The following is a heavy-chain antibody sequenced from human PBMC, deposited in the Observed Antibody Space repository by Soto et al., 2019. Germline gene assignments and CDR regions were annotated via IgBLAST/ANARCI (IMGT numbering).Heavy chain of an antibody. J-gene: IGHJ3*02. V-gene: IGHV4-59*01. Sequence: SETLSLTCTVSGGSISSYYWSWIRQPPGKGLEWIGYIYYSGSTNYNPSLKSRVTISVDTSKDQFSLKLSSVTAADTSVYYCARATPLGRYAFDIWGQGTMVTVSS. D-gene: IGHD7-27*01. CDR3: ARATPLGRYAFDI. CDR1: GGSISSYY. CDR2: IYYSGST.